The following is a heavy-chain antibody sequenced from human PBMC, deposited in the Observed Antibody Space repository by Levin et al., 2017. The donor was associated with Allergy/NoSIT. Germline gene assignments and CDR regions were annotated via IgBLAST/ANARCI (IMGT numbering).Heavy chain of an antibody. CDR3: ARGRRPYYYDSSGYYYKVAFDI. Sequence: SETLSLTCAVYGGSFSGYYWSWIRQPPGKGLEWIGEINHSGSTNYNPSLKSRVTISVDTSKNQFSLKLSSVTAADTAVYYCARGRRPYYYDSSGYYYKVAFDIWGQGTMVTVSS. J-gene: IGHJ3*02. V-gene: IGHV4-34*01. CDR2: INHSGST. D-gene: IGHD3-22*01. CDR1: GGSFSGYY.